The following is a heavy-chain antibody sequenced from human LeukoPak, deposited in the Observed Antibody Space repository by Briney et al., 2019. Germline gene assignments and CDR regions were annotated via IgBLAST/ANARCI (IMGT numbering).Heavy chain of an antibody. CDR2: IYPGDSDT. CDR1: GYSLTNYW. D-gene: IGHD3-10*01. J-gene: IGHJ6*01. V-gene: IGHV5-51*01. Sequence: EESLKISCKGSGYSLTNYWIAWGRQMPGKGLEWVGIIYPGDSDTRYRPSFEGQVTISADNSITPAYLQWTMVKASHTVQYYWWRQGWRSTAYYNTDVWRKGTTVTVSS. CDR3: WRQGWRSTAYYNTDV.